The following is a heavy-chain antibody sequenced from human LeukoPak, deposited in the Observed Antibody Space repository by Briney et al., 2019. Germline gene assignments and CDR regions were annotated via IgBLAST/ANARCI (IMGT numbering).Heavy chain of an antibody. V-gene: IGHV1-2*02. CDR3: ARDAPHQRFDY. CDR1: GYTFIDYW. Sequence: GASVKVSCKASGYTFIDYWIHWVRQAPGQGLEWMGKIDLNTGDTTSAQKFQGRVTMTRDTSISTVYLDLSGLGSDDTAVYCCARDAPHQRFDYWGQGTQVTVSS. J-gene: IGHJ4*02. CDR2: IDLNTGDT.